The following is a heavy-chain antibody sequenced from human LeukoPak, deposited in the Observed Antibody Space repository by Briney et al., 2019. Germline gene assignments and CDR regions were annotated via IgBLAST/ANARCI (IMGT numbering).Heavy chain of an antibody. V-gene: IGHV4-4*02. J-gene: IGHJ3*02. Sequence: SGTLSLTCAVSGGSISSNNWWSWVRQPPGKGLEWIGEIFHSGSTNYNPSFKSRVTISIDTSRNHFSLRLSSVTAADTAVYYCARSGVGDAFDIWGQGTMVTVSS. CDR1: GGSISSNNW. CDR3: ARSGVGDAFDI. CDR2: IFHSGST. D-gene: IGHD3-10*01.